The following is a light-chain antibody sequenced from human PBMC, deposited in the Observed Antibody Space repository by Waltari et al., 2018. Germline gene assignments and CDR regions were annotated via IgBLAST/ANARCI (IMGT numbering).Light chain of an antibody. Sequence: QSVLTQPPSVSAAPGQKVTISCSGSSSNIGNNYVSWYQHLPVTAPKLLIYDNNKRPSGIPDRFSGSKSGTSATLAITGLQTGDEGDYYCATWDGSQSAVVFGGGTKLTVL. CDR2: DNN. CDR1: SSNIGNNY. J-gene: IGLJ2*01. CDR3: ATWDGSQSAVV. V-gene: IGLV1-51*01.